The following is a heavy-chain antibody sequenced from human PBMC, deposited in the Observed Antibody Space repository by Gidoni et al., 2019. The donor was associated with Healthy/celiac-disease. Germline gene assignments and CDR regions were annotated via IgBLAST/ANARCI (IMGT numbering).Heavy chain of an antibody. J-gene: IGHJ4*02. CDR1: GFTFSNAW. CDR2: MKSKTDGGTT. D-gene: IGHD6-13*01. CDR3: TTDLTSSSWYGGGY. V-gene: IGHV3-15*01. Sequence: EVQLVESGGGLVKPGGSLRLSCAASGFTFSNAWMSWVRQAPGKGLEWVGRMKSKTDGGTTDYAAPVKGRFTISRDDSKNTLYLQMNSLKTEDTAVYYCTTDLTSSSWYGGGYWGQGTLVTVSS.